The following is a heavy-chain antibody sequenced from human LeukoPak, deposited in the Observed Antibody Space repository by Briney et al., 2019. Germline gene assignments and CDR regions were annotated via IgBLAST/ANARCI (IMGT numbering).Heavy chain of an antibody. CDR3: ARASSFHYGMDV. V-gene: IGHV1-2*02. D-gene: IGHD2-2*01. Sequence: ASVKVSCNTSGYIFIDYNIHWVRQAPGQGLEWMGWINPNSDGTNYAQKFQGRVTMTRDTSISTAYMELTRLTSDDTALYYCARASSFHYGMDVWGQGTTVTVSS. CDR1: GYIFIDYN. CDR2: INPNSDGT. J-gene: IGHJ6*02.